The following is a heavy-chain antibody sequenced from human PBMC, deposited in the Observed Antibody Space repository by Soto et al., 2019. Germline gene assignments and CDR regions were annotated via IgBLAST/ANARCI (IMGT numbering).Heavy chain of an antibody. D-gene: IGHD6-13*01. V-gene: IGHV1-2*04. CDR2: INPNSGGT. CDR3: ARGARGSSYGMEV. CDR1: GYTFARYY. J-gene: IGHJ6*02. Sequence: ASVKVSCKASGYTFARYYMHWVRQAPGQGLEWMGWINPNSGGTNYAQKFQGWVTMTRDTSISTAYMELSRLRSDDTAVYYCARGARGSSYGMEVWGQGTTVTVS.